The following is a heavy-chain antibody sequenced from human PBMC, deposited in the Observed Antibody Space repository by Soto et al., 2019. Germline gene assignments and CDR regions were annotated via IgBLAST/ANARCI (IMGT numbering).Heavy chain of an antibody. CDR2: ISYDGSNK. J-gene: IGHJ6*02. V-gene: IGHV3-30*03. CDR3: CIAVAGTTGMDV. CDR1: GFTFSSYG. Sequence: GGSLRLSCAASGFTFSSYGMHWVRQAPGKGLEWVAVISYDGSNKYYADSVKGRFTISRDNSKNTLYLQMNSLRAEDTAVYYCCIAVAGTTGMDVWGQGTTVTVSS. D-gene: IGHD6-19*01.